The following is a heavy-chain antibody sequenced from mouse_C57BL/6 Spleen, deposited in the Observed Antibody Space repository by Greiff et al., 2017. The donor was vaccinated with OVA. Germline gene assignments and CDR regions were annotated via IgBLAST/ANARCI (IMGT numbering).Heavy chain of an antibody. CDR1: GFTFSSYG. J-gene: IGHJ2*01. D-gene: IGHD2-4*01. CDR2: ISSGGGYT. V-gene: IGHV5-6*01. CDR3: ARSAYDYGPPYFDY. Sequence: EVQLVESGGDLVKPGGSLKLSCAASGFTFSSYGMSWVRQTPDKRLEWVATISSGGGYTYYPDSVKGRFTISRDNAKNTLYLQMSRLKSEDTAMYYFARSAYDYGPPYFDYWGQGTTLTVSS.